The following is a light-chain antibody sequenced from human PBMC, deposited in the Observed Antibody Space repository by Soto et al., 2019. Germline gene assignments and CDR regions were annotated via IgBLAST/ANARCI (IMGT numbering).Light chain of an antibody. CDR3: QQYIPSSPWA. V-gene: IGKV1-5*01. J-gene: IGKJ1*01. Sequence: DIQMTQSPSTLSASVGDTVTITCRATQSLSNGLAWYQQKPGRAPRLLIYDVSTLEVVVPSRFSGSGSWTDYAPTISNLQTAEFATYYCQQYIPSSPWAFGQSTKVYLK. CDR2: DVS. CDR1: QSLSNG.